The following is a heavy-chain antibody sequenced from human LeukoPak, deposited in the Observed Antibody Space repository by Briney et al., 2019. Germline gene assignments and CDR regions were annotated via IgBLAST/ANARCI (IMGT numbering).Heavy chain of an antibody. CDR2: IIPIFGTA. CDR1: GGTFSSYA. V-gene: IGHV1-69*05. Sequence: ASVKVSCKASGGTFSSYAISWVRQAPGQGLEWMGRIIPIFGTANYAQKFQGRVTITTDESTSTDYMELSSLRSEDTAVYYCASRKYRNYYDSSGYYWGPFFDYWGQGTLVTVSS. J-gene: IGHJ4*02. CDR3: ASRKYRNYYDSSGYYWGPFFDY. D-gene: IGHD3-22*01.